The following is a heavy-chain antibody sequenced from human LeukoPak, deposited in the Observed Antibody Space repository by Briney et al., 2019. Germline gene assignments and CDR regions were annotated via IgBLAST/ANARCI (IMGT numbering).Heavy chain of an antibody. J-gene: IGHJ4*02. CDR1: GYTFTSYG. CDR2: ISAYNGNT. D-gene: IGHD3-10*01. Sequence: ASVKVSCKASGYTFTSYGISWVRQAPGQGLEWMGWISAYNGNTNYAQKLQGRVTMTTDTSTSTAYMELRSLRSDDTAVYYCARGGGTTMVRGVIITSEYYFDYWGQGTLVTVSS. CDR3: ARGGGTTMVRGVIITSEYYFDY. V-gene: IGHV1-18*01.